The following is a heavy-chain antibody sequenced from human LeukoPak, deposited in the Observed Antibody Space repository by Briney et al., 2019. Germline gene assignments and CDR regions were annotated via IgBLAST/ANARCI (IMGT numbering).Heavy chain of an antibody. CDR3: ARDSGPGYSSTWYDY. Sequence: GGSLRLSCAASGFTFRRKGMSWVRQAPGKGLEWVSYISSSGSTIYYADSVKGRFTISRDNAKNSLYLQMNSLRAEDTAVYYCARDSGPGYSSTWYDYWGQGTLVTVSS. V-gene: IGHV3-48*03. CDR1: GFTFRRKG. D-gene: IGHD6-13*01. J-gene: IGHJ4*02. CDR2: ISSSGSTI.